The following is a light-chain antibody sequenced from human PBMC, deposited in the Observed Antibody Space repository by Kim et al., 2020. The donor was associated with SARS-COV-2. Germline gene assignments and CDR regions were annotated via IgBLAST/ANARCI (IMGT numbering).Light chain of an antibody. CDR1: QSVSSY. J-gene: IGKJ1*01. CDR3: QQRSSWPWT. V-gene: IGKV3-11*01. CDR2: DAS. Sequence: LSPGERATLSCRASQSVSSYLAWYQQKPGQAPRLLIYDASNRATGIPARFSGSGSGTDFTLTISTLEPEDFAVYYCQQRSSWPWTFGQGTKVEIK.